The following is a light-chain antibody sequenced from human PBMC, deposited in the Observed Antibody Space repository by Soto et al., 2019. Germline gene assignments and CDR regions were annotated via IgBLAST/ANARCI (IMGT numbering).Light chain of an antibody. CDR2: GAS. J-gene: IGKJ1*01. CDR3: QQYGSSWT. Sequence: ESVLMQSPGTLSLSPGERSTLSCRARQSVSSSYLAWDQQKPGQAPRLLIYGASSRATGIPDRFSGSGSGTDFTLTISRLEPEDFAVYYCQQYGSSWTFGQGTKVDIK. CDR1: QSVSSSY. V-gene: IGKV3-20*01.